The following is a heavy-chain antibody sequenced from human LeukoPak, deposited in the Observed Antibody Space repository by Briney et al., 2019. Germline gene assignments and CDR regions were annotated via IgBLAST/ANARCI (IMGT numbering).Heavy chain of an antibody. CDR2: IYYSGST. Sequence: ASETLSLTCTVSGGSISSSNYYWDWIRQPPGKGLEWIGSIYYSGSTYYNPSLKSRVTISVDTSKNQFSLKLSSVTAADTAVYYCARRTAAGRGDRGQGTLVAVSS. CDR1: GGSISSSNYY. D-gene: IGHD6-13*01. J-gene: IGHJ4*02. V-gene: IGHV4-39*01. CDR3: ARRTAAGRGD.